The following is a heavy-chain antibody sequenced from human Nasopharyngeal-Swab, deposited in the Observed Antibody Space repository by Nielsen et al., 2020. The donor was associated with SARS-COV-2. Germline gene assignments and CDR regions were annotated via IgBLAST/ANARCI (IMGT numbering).Heavy chain of an antibody. Sequence: SETLSLTCTVSGGSISSYYWSWIQQPPGKGLEWIGYIYYSGSTNYNPSLKSRVTISVDTSKNQFSLKLSSVTAADTAVYYCARISGSGAFDYWGQGTLVTVSS. CDR3: ARISGSGAFDY. V-gene: IGHV4-59*01. CDR2: IYYSGST. J-gene: IGHJ4*02. CDR1: GGSISSYY. D-gene: IGHD1-26*01.